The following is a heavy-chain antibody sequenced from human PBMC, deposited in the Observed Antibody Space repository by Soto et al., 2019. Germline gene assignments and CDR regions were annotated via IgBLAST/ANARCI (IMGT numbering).Heavy chain of an antibody. CDR3: AREGSYSAYNFAHGIQLWSFDF. CDR1: GGSINTFY. V-gene: IGHV4-4*07. J-gene: IGHJ4*02. D-gene: IGHD5-12*01. CDR2: IFSSGST. Sequence: SETLSLTCTVSGGSINTFYWSWVRQPAGKGLEWIGRIFSSGSTSFNPSLESRVAMSVDTSKSHFSLNLSSVTAADMAVYYCAREGSYSAYNFAHGIQLWSFDFWGQGALVTVS.